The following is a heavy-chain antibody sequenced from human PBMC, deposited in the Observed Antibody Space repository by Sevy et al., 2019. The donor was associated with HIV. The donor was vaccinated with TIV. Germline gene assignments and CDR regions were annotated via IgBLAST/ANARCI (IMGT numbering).Heavy chain of an antibody. J-gene: IGHJ5*02. D-gene: IGHD3-10*01. CDR3: AVTKMVRGVNNWLDP. Sequence: GESLKISCKGSGYSFTDYWIGWVRQMPGKGLEWMGIIYPGDSETRYSPSFQGQVTISADKSISTAYLQWSSLEASDTAIYYCAVTKMVRGVNNWLDPWGQGTLVTVSS. CDR1: GYSFTDYW. CDR2: IYPGDSET. V-gene: IGHV5-51*01.